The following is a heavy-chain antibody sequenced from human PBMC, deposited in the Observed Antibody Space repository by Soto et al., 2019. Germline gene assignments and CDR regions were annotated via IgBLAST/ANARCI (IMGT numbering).Heavy chain of an antibody. CDR3: AREKRSGYDFWNGHNWFDP. D-gene: IGHD3-3*01. CDR2: IWYDGSNK. J-gene: IGHJ5*02. Sequence: GGSLRLSCAASGFTFSSYGMHWVRQAPGKGLEWVAVIWYDGSNKYYADSVKGRFTISRDNSKNTLYLQMNSLRAEDTAVYYCAREKRSGYDFWNGHNWFDPWGQGNLVTVSS. CDR1: GFTFSSYG. V-gene: IGHV3-33*01.